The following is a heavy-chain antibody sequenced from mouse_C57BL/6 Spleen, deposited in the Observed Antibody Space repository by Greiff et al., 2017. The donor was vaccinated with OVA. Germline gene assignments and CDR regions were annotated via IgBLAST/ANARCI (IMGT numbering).Heavy chain of an antibody. CDR3: ARIPNYYGSSWYFDY. D-gene: IGHD1-1*01. CDR2: IDPSDSYT. CDR1: GYTFTSYW. Sequence: VQLQQPGAELVKPGASVKLSCKASGYTFTSYWMQWVKQRPGQGLEWIGEIDPSDSYTNYNQKFKGKATLTVDTSSSTAYMQLSSLTSEDSAVYYCARIPNYYGSSWYFDYWGQGTTLTVSS. V-gene: IGHV1-50*01. J-gene: IGHJ2*01.